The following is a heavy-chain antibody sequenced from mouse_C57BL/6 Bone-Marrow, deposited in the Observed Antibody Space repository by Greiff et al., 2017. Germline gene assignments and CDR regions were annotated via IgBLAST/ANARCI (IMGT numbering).Heavy chain of an antibody. Sequence: QVHVKQPGAELVKPGASVKLSCKASGYTFTSYWMHWVKQRPGQGLEWIGMIHPNSGSTNYNEKFKSKATLTVDKSSSTAYMQLSSLTSEDSAVYYCASPKFYYGAYWGQGTLVTVSA. CDR2: IHPNSGST. CDR3: ASPKFYYGAY. CDR1: GYTFTSYW. D-gene: IGHD1-1*01. V-gene: IGHV1-64*01. J-gene: IGHJ3*01.